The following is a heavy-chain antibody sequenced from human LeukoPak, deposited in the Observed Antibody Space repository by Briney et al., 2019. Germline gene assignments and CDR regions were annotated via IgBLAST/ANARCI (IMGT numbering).Heavy chain of an antibody. CDR1: GFNITSNY. Sequence: GGSLRLSCAASGFNITSNYMNWVRQAPGKGLEWVAIIYSGGFTYYRDSVKGRFTIYRDNSKNTVYLQMNSLRVEDTAVYYCAREGMGYFDSWGQGTLVTVSS. CDR3: AREGMGYFDS. J-gene: IGHJ4*02. V-gene: IGHV3-66*01. D-gene: IGHD5-24*01. CDR2: IYSGGFT.